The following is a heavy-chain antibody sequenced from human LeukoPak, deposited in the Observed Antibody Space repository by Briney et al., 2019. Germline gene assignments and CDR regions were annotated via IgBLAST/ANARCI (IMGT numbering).Heavy chain of an antibody. V-gene: IGHV4-4*07. Sequence: SETLSLTCTLPGGSISSYYWRCIRQPARKGLEWIGRIYTSGSTNYNPSLKSRVTMSVDTSKNQFSLKLSSVTAADTAVYYCARGVALSYYYYYMDVWGKGTTVTVSS. J-gene: IGHJ6*03. CDR3: ARGVALSYYYYYMDV. CDR1: GGSISSYY. CDR2: IYTSGST. D-gene: IGHD5-12*01.